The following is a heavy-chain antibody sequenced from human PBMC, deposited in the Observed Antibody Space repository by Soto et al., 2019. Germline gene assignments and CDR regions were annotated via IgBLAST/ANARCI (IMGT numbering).Heavy chain of an antibody. CDR1: GFTFSNYG. CDR3: AKDGHYDFWSGYFHDYYYGMDV. CDR2: ISHDGNKE. D-gene: IGHD3-3*01. Sequence: GGSLRLSCAASGFTFSNYGIHWVRQAPGKGLEWVAVISHDGNKEYYADSVKGRFTVSRDNSKNTLYLQMNSLRAEDTAVYYCAKDGHYDFWSGYFHDYYYGMDVWGQGTTVTVSS. V-gene: IGHV3-30*18. J-gene: IGHJ6*02.